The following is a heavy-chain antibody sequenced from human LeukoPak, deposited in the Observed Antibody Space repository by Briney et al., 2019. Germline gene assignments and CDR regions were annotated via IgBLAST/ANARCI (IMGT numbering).Heavy chain of an antibody. CDR3: ARDSIDGDPRVWVY. V-gene: IGHV1-18*01. Sequence: APVNVSCKASGYTFTSYGISWVRQAPGQGLEWMGWISAYNGNTNYAQKLQGRVTMTTDTSTSTAYMELRSLRSDDTAVYYCARDSIDGDPRVWVYWGQGTLVTVSS. CDR2: ISAYNGNT. D-gene: IGHD4-17*01. CDR1: GYTFTSYG. J-gene: IGHJ4*02.